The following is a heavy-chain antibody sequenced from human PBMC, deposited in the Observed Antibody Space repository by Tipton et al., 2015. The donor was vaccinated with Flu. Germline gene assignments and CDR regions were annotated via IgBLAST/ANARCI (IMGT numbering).Heavy chain of an antibody. CDR2: VYPSGTT. D-gene: IGHD3-10*02. CDR3: ARLSFYDVDLKNFYFED. Sequence: TFSSYWMHWIRQPPGKRLELIGSVYPSGTTYYNPSLKSRVTISVDTSKSQFSLKVTSVTAADTAIYYCARLSFYDVDLKNFYFEDWGQGTLVTVSS. V-gene: IGHV4-39*01. J-gene: IGHJ4*02. CDR1: TFSSYW.